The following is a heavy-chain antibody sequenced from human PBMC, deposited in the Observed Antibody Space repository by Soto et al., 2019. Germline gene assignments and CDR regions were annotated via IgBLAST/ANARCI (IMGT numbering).Heavy chain of an antibody. D-gene: IGHD2-21*01. Sequence: PGGSLRLSCLVSGFTVSSNYMNWVRQAPGKGLEWVSVIHSGGSTYHADSVKGRFTISRDNSKNTVYLQMNRLRAEDTAVYYCARHGGEGTFDYWGQGTLVTVSS. J-gene: IGHJ4*02. CDR3: ARHGGEGTFDY. V-gene: IGHV3-53*01. CDR2: IHSGGST. CDR1: GFTVSSNY.